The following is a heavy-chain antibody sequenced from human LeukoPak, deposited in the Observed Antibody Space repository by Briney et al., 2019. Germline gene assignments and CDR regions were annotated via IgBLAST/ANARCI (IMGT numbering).Heavy chain of an antibody. D-gene: IGHD1-26*01. J-gene: IGHJ4*02. V-gene: IGHV4-31*03. CDR2: IYYSGST. CDR1: GGSISSGGYY. CDR3: AKDHGSGSQIG. Sequence: SETLSLTCTVSGGSISSGGYYWSWIRQDPGKGLEWIGYIYYSGSTYYNPSLKSRVTISVDTSKNQFSLKLSSVTAADTAVYYCAKDHGSGSQIGWGQGTLVTVSS.